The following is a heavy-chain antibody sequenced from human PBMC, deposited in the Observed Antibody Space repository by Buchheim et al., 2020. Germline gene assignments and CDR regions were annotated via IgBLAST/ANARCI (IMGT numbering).Heavy chain of an antibody. CDR2: TNGSGGST. J-gene: IGHJ5*02. CDR3: AKGRINWFDP. CDR1: GFTFRDYA. V-gene: IGHV3-23*01. D-gene: IGHD2/OR15-2a*01. Sequence: EVQLLESGGGLVQPGGSLRLSCAASGFTFRDYAMSWVRQAPGKGLEWVSTTNGSGGSTYYADSVKGRFTISRDNSKNSLYLQMNSLRDEDTAIYYCAKGRINWFDPWGQGTL.